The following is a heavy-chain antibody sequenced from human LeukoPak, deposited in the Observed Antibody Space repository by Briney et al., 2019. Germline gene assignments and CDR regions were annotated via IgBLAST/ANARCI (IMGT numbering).Heavy chain of an antibody. CDR3: ARAGVYGEGYGMDV. J-gene: IGHJ6*02. Sequence: SETLSLTCTVSGASISSGEYYWTWVRQPPGKGLEWIGYIYYSGSTNYNPSLKSRVTISVDTSKNQFSLKLSSVTAADTAVYYCARAGVYGEGYGMDVWGQGTTVTASS. D-gene: IGHD2-8*01. CDR2: IYYSGST. CDR1: GASISSGEYY. V-gene: IGHV4-61*08.